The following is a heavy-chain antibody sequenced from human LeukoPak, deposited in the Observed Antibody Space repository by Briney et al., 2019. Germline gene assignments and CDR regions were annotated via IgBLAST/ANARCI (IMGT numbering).Heavy chain of an antibody. CDR1: GFTLSDYY. CDR2: ISSTKDRTV. J-gene: IGHJ4*02. D-gene: IGHD2-2*01. CDR3: GRGRLRPTSPGDY. V-gene: IGHV3-11*04. Sequence: GGSLRLSCAASGFTLSDYYMTWIRQAPGKGLQWVSYISSTKDRTVSYADSVKGRFTIARGNARNSMYLQMNSLRAEDTAVYYCGRGRLRPTSPGDYWGQGTLVTVSS.